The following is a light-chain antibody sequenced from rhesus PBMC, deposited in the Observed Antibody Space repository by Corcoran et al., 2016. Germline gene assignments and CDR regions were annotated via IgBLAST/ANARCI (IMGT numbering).Light chain of an antibody. CDR2: KAS. Sequence: DIQMTQSPSPLSASVGDTVTITCRASQSISSWLAWYQQKPGKAPKLLIYKASTLQSGVPSSVSGSGSGTDFTLTISSLQSEDFGPYSCHQYSSGPYSFVPGTKVEIK. V-gene: IGKV1-22*01. CDR3: HQYSSGPYS. CDR1: QSISSW. J-gene: IGKJ2*01.